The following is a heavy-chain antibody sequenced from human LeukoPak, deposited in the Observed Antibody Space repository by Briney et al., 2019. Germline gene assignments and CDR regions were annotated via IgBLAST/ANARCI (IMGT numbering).Heavy chain of an antibody. CDR3: AREVSRSWYAFDI. CDR2: ISYDGSNK. J-gene: IGHJ3*02. D-gene: IGHD1-14*01. Sequence: GGSLRLSCAASGFTFSSYAMHWVRQAPGKGLEWVAVISYDGSNKYYADSVKGRFTISRDNSKNTLYLQMNSLRAEDTAVYYCAREVSRSWYAFDIWGQGTMVTVSS. V-gene: IGHV3-30*04. CDR1: GFTFSSYA.